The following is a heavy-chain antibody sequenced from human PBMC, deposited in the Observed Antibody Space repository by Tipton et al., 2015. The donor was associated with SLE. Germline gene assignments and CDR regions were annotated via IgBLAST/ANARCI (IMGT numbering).Heavy chain of an antibody. J-gene: IGHJ3*02. CDR1: GFSFRSYE. V-gene: IGHV3-48*03. CDR3: AGATVPYAFDI. Sequence: SLRLSCVASGFSFRSYEMNWVRQVPGNGLEWVAYMTSSGTIIHYANSVKGRFTISRDNAKNTLYLQMNSLRAEDTAVYYCAGATVPYAFDIWGQGTMVTVSS. CDR2: MTSSGTII. D-gene: IGHD4-17*01.